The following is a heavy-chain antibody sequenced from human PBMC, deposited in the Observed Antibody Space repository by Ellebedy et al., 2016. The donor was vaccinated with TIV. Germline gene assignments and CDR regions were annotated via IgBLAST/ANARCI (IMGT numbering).Heavy chain of an antibody. CDR3: AGGDYYDTAGYFRY. CDR2: ISHDGSYE. J-gene: IGHJ4*02. CDR1: GFSFSTYA. Sequence: GESLKISCAASGFSFSTYAMHWVRQAPGKGLEWVAEISHDGSYENYVDSVKGRFTISRDNSKNTLYLQVNRLRAEDTAVYYCAGGDYYDTAGYFRYWGQGTLVTVSS. D-gene: IGHD3-22*01. V-gene: IGHV3-30*04.